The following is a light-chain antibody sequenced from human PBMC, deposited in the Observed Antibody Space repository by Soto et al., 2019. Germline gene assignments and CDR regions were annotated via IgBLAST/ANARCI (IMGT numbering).Light chain of an antibody. CDR3: QQYYSSPFT. J-gene: IGKJ3*01. CDR1: QSVLYSSNDKNY. Sequence: DIVMTQSPDSLAVSLGERATSNCKSSQSVLYSSNDKNYLAWYQQKPGQPPRLLIYWASTRESGVPDRVTGGGSGTDFTLTISSLQAEDVAVYYCQQYYSSPFTFGPGTKVDI. CDR2: WAS. V-gene: IGKV4-1*01.